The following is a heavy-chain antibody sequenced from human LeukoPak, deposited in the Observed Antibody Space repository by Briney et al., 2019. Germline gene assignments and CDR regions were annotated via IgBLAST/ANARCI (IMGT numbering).Heavy chain of an antibody. CDR1: GGSISTSNHY. CDR2: AYYSGST. CDR3: ARQHYYESFFDY. Sequence: SETLSLTCIVSGGSISTSNHYWGWVRQSPGKGLEWMGSAYYSGSTYYTPSLKSRVFTSVDTSKNQFSLNVSSVTAADTAVYFCARQHYYESFFDYWGQGILVTVSS. V-gene: IGHV4-39*07. J-gene: IGHJ4*02. D-gene: IGHD3-22*01.